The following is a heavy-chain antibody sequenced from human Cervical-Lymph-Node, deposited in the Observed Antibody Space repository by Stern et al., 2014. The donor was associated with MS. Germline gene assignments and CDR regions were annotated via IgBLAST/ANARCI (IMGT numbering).Heavy chain of an antibody. CDR3: ARSYYYQSSGDYGGWFDP. D-gene: IGHD3-22*01. V-gene: IGHV2-70*01. CDR1: GFSLTTTGMC. Sequence: QVTLKESGPALVKPTQTLTLTCTFSGFSLTTTGMCVSRLRQPPGKAPEWLALIDWEDDKYYTPSLKTRLTISKDTSKNQVVLTMTNMDPVDTATYYCARSYYYQSSGDYGGWFDPWGQGTLVTVSS. CDR2: IDWEDDK. J-gene: IGHJ5*02.